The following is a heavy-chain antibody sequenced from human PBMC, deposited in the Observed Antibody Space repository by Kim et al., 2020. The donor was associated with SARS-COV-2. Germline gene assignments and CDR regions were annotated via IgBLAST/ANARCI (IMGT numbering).Heavy chain of an antibody. Sequence: SVKVSCKASGGTFSSYAISWVRQAPGQGLEWMGGIIPIFGTANYAQKFQGRVTITADESTSTAYMELSSLRSEDTAVYYCARFIYYYYGMDVWGQGTTVTVSS. CDR2: IIPIFGTA. CDR3: ARFIYYYYGMDV. D-gene: IGHD3-10*01. CDR1: GGTFSSYA. V-gene: IGHV1-69*13. J-gene: IGHJ6*02.